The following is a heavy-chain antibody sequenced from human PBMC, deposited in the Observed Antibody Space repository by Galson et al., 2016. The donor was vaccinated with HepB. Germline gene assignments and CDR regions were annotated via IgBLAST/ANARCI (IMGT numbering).Heavy chain of an antibody. CDR3: AHRRHSDGSYRPFDD. Sequence: PALVKPTQTLTLTCTFSGFSLSTPGVGVAWIRQPPGKALEWLALIHWDDDKRFSPSLKTRLTIAKDTSKHQVVLTMTNMDPVDTATYYCAHRRHSDGSYRPFDDWGQGTLVTVSS. CDR2: IHWDDDK. D-gene: IGHD1-26*01. J-gene: IGHJ4*02. CDR1: GFSLSTPGVG. V-gene: IGHV2-5*02.